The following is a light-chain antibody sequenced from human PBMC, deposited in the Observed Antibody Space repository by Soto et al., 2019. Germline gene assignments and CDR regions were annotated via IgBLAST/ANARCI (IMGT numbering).Light chain of an antibody. V-gene: IGKV1-9*01. J-gene: IGKJ4*01. CDR2: AAS. CDR1: QGISSY. CDR3: QQVNSHPRT. Sequence: DIQLTQSPSFLSASVGDRVTITCRASQGISSYLAWYQQKPGKAPKLLIYAASTLQSGVPSRFSGSGSGTEFTLTISSLQPEDFAIYYCQQVNSHPRTFGGGTKVEIK.